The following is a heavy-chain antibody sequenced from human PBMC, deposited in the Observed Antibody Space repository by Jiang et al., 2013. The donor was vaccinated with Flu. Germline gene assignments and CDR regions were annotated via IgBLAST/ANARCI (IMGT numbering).Heavy chain of an antibody. CDR2: IFTSGST. CDR1: GGSISSGSNY. Sequence: PGLVKPSQTLSLTCNVSGGSISSGSNYWSWIRQPAGRGLEWIGRIFTSGSTNYNPSLKSRVTMSVDTSKNQFSLKLSSVTAANTAVYYCARGKAAGTNFDYWGQGTLVTVSS. J-gene: IGHJ4*02. V-gene: IGHV4-61*02. D-gene: IGHD6-13*01. CDR3: ARGKAAGTNFDY.